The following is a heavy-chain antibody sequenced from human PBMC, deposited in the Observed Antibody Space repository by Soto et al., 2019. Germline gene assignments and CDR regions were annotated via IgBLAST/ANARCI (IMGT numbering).Heavy chain of an antibody. J-gene: IGHJ3*02. CDR1: GFTFSDSY. Sequence: PGGSLRLSCAASGFTFSDSYMSWIRQAPGKGLEWVSHISSSGSYIYYADSVKGRFTISRDNAKNSLYLQMNSLRAEDTAVYYCARAGAVAGLTIWGQGTMVTVSS. D-gene: IGHD6-19*01. CDR3: ARAGAVAGLTI. CDR2: ISSSGSYI. V-gene: IGHV3-11*04.